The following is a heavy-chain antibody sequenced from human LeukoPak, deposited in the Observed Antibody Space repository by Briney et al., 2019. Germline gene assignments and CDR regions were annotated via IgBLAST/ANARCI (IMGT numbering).Heavy chain of an antibody. CDR1: SGSMRSYY. V-gene: IGHV4-59*01. CDR2: IYYSGNT. D-gene: IGHD6-25*01. Sequence: SETLSLTCTVSSGSMRSYYWSWIRHSPGKELEWIGNIYYSGNTNYNPSLKSRVTISVDTSRNQFSLKLTSVTAADTALYYCAREQMNSGDAPGLYYYALDVWGQGTTVTVSS. J-gene: IGHJ6*02. CDR3: AREQMNSGDAPGLYYYALDV.